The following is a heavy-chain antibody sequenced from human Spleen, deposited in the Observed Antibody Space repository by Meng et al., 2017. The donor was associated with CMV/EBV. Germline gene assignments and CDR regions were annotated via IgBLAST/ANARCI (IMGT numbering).Heavy chain of an antibody. CDR2: IYPGDSDT. J-gene: IGHJ4*02. Sequence: CKGFGYNFHNYWLGWVRQMPGRGLEWMGTIYPGDSDTTYSPAFQGQVSISADKSINTAYLQWSSLLASDTAIYYCARRGDNHLLEYWGQGTLVTVSS. CDR3: ARRGDNHLLEY. D-gene: IGHD2-21*02. V-gene: IGHV5-51*01. CDR1: GYNFHNYW.